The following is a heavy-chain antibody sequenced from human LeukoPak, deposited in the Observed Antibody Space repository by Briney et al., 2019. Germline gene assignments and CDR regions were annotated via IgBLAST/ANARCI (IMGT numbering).Heavy chain of an antibody. D-gene: IGHD6-13*01. CDR1: GYTFTGYY. V-gene: IGHV1-2*06. CDR3: AKVPPSITAAGNWLGP. CDR2: INPKTGGT. Sequence: ASVKVSCKASGYTFTGYYIHWVRQAPGQGLEWMGRINPKTGGTDYAQKFQGRVTITRDTSIITAYMELSRLTSDDTAIYYCAKVPPSITAAGNWLGPWGQGALVTVSS. J-gene: IGHJ5*02.